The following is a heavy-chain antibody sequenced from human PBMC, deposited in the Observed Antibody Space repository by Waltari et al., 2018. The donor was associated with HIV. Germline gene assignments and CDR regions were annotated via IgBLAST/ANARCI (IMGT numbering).Heavy chain of an antibody. V-gene: IGHV3-48*03. CDR1: GFTFSSYE. D-gene: IGHD2-15*01. Sequence: EVQLVESGGGLVQPGGYLRLSCAASGFTFSSYEMNWVRQAPGKGLEWVSYSSSSGSTIYYADSVKCRFTISRDNAKNSLYLQMNSLRAEDTAVYYCARDGGGPYWSGGSCYSRWGQGTLVTVSS. CDR3: ARDGGGPYWSGGSCYSR. CDR2: SSSSGSTI. J-gene: IGHJ4*02.